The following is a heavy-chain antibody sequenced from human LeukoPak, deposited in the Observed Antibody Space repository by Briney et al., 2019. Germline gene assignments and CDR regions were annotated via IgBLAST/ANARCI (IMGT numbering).Heavy chain of an antibody. CDR1: GFTFSSYT. CDR2: IGTSSTTI. CDR3: ARFAAGGSYYYYMDV. D-gene: IGHD6-25*01. V-gene: IGHV3-48*01. J-gene: IGHJ6*03. Sequence: GGSLRLSCAASGFTFSSYTMNWVRQPPGKGLEWVSNIGTSSTTIYYADSVKGRFTISRYNAKNSLYLQMNSLRADDTAVYYCARFAAGGSYYYYMDVWGKGTTVTVSS.